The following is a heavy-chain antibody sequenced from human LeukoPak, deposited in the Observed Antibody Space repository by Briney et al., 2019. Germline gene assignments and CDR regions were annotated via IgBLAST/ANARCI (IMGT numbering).Heavy chain of an antibody. J-gene: IGHJ4*02. Sequence: SETLSLTCTVSGGSISSSSYYWGWIRQPPGKGLEWIGSIYYSGSTYYNPSLKSRVTISVDTSKNQFSLKLSSVTAADTAVYYCASEDSPEGGQQLVGNYWGQGTLVTVSS. CDR2: IYYSGST. CDR1: GGSISSSSYY. D-gene: IGHD6-13*01. V-gene: IGHV4-39*07. CDR3: ASEDSPEGGQQLVGNY.